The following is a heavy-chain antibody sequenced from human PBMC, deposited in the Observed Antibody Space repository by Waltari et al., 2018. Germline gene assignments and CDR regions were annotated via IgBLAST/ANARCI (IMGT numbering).Heavy chain of an antibody. J-gene: IGHJ4*02. CDR1: GYSSTSVD. Sequence: VQLVQSGAAVKTPGASVRVSCKASGYSSTSVDIYWVRQAAGQGLEWMGWMNPDSGNTGYAEKFQGRVTMTRDTSISTAYMELSSLRSEDTAVYYCAREFYYSDAFTGVWGQGTLVTVSS. D-gene: IGHD4-17*01. CDR2: MNPDSGNT. V-gene: IGHV1-8*01. CDR3: AREFYYSDAFTGV.